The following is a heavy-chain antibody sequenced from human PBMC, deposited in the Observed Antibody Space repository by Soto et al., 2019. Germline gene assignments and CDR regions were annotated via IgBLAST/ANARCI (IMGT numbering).Heavy chain of an antibody. Sequence: QVQLQQWGAGLLKPSETLSLNCAVNGGSLSGYYWSWIRQPPVKGLEWIGEIKDGGYTNYSPSLKSRATISSDTSNNQFSLRLNSVTAADTGVYYCARGQEGVVATHWDQGALVTVSS. D-gene: IGHD5-12*01. V-gene: IGHV4-34*01. CDR2: IKDGGYT. CDR3: ARGQEGVVATH. J-gene: IGHJ4*02. CDR1: GGSLSGYY.